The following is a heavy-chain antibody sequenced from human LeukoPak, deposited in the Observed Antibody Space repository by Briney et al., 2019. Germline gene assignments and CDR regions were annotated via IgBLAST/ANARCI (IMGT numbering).Heavy chain of an antibody. Sequence: PSETLSLTCAVHGGSFSGYYWSWIRQPPGKGLEWIGEINHSGSTNYNPSLKSRVTISVDTSKNQFSLKLSSVTAADTAVYYCARGLGYFENWGQGTLVTVSS. CDR1: GGSFSGYY. J-gene: IGHJ4*02. CDR3: ARGLGYFEN. D-gene: IGHD3-10*01. V-gene: IGHV4-34*01. CDR2: INHSGST.